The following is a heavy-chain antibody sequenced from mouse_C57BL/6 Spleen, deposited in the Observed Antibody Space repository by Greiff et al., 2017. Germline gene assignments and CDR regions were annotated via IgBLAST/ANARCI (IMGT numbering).Heavy chain of an antibody. J-gene: IGHJ1*03. Sequence: QVQLQQSGAELARPGASVKLSCKASGYTFTSYGISWVKQRTGQGLEWIGEIYPRSGNTYYNEKFKGRATLTADKSSSTAYMELRSLTSEDSAVYFCARGDGDYWYFDVWGTGTTVAVSS. V-gene: IGHV1-81*01. CDR3: ARGDGDYWYFDV. CDR1: GYTFTSYG. D-gene: IGHD2-3*01. CDR2: IYPRSGNT.